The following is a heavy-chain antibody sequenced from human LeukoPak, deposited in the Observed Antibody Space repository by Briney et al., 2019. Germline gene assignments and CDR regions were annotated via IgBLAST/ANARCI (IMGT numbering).Heavy chain of an antibody. D-gene: IGHD2-2*01. V-gene: IGHV4-39*01. CDR2: IYYSGST. CDR1: GGSISSSSYY. Sequence: SETLSLTCTVSGGSISSSSYYWGWIRQPPGKGLEWIGSIYYSGSTYYNPSLKSRVTISVDTSKNQFSLKLSSVTAADTAVYYCARYMREAFDIWGQGTMVTVSS. CDR3: ARYMREAFDI. J-gene: IGHJ3*02.